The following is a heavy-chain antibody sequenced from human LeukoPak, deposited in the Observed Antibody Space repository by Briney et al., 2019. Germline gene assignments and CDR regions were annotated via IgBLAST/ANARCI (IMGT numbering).Heavy chain of an antibody. CDR3: ARDQMAYCSSTSCYDDGMDV. CDR1: GFTFSSYS. CDR2: INSDGSST. V-gene: IGHV3-74*01. J-gene: IGHJ6*04. D-gene: IGHD2-2*01. Sequence: GGSLRLSCAASGFTFSSYSMNWVRQAPGKGLEWVSRINSDGSSTSYADSVKGRFTISRDNAKNTLYLQMNSLRAEDTAVYYCARDQMAYCSSTSCYDDGMDVWGKGTTVTVSS.